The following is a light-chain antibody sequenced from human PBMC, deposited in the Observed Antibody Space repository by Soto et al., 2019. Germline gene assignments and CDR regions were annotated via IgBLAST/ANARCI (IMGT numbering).Light chain of an antibody. V-gene: IGLV1-40*01. Sequence: QPVLTQPPSVSWAPGQRITISRTWGSSCIRAPYAANWYRQPPGAAPKRLRHGDNDRPSGGPDRVSGSKAGTSASLAITGLQADDEADYYCQSYDSTLNRVFGTGTKVTVL. CDR2: GDN. CDR3: QSYDSTLNRV. CDR1: SSCIRAPYA. J-gene: IGLJ1*01.